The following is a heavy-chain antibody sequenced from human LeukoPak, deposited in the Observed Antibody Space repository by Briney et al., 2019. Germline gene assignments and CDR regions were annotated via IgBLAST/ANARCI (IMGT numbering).Heavy chain of an antibody. Sequence: GGSLRLSCAASGFTFNTYGMHWVRRAPGRGLEWVAVISYDGSNKYYADSVKGRFTISRDNSKNTLYLQMNGLRPEDTALYYCARAADHHEGFDYWGQGTLVTVSS. CDR3: ARAADHHEGFDY. CDR1: GFTFNTYG. V-gene: IGHV3-30*03. J-gene: IGHJ4*02. CDR2: ISYDGSNK.